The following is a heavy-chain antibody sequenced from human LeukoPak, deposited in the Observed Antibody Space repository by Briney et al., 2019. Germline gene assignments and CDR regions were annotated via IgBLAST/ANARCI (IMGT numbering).Heavy chain of an antibody. CDR1: GGSISSYY. CDR2: IYTSGST. V-gene: IGHV4-4*07. Sequence: SETLSLTCTVSGGSISSYYWSWIRQPAGKGLEWIGRIYTSGSTNYNPSLKSRVTMSVDTSKNQFSLKLSSVTAADTAVYYCARQIAAAGTTDFDYWGQGTLVTVSS. J-gene: IGHJ4*02. D-gene: IGHD6-13*01. CDR3: ARQIAAAGTTDFDY.